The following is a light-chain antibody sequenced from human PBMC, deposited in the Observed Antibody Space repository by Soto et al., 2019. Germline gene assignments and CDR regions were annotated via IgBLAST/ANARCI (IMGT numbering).Light chain of an antibody. CDR2: DTS. J-gene: IGKJ5*01. V-gene: IGKV3D-11*01. Sequence: EVVMRQSPATLSVSPGEGATLSCRASQGIGDTLAWYQHKPGQPPRLLIYDTSNRATGIPARFSGSRSGTDFTLTISSLEPEDFGVYFCHQRNKFGQGTRLEIK. CDR1: QGIGDT. CDR3: HQRNK.